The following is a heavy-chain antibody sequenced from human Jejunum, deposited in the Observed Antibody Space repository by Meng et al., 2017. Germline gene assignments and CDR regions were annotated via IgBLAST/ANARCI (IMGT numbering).Heavy chain of an antibody. D-gene: IGHD6-13*01. Sequence: SETLSLTCTVAGGSITSSSYYWGWIRQPPGKGLEWIGSKYSPGNTLYNPSLKSRVTITLDTTKTQFSLKPNSVTAADTAVYYCARGGGRAPAVTDFTYFFDYWGQGTLVTVSS. J-gene: IGHJ4*02. V-gene: IGHV4-39*07. CDR3: ARGGGRAPAVTDFTYFFDY. CDR2: KYSPGNT. CDR1: GGSITSSSYY.